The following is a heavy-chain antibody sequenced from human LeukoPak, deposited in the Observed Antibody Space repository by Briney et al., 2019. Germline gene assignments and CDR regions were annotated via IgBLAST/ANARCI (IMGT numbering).Heavy chain of an antibody. CDR3: ARGLGIVVVPAAKYAFDI. V-gene: IGHV4-39*07. CDR2: IYYSGST. D-gene: IGHD2-2*01. CDR1: GGSISSSSYY. J-gene: IGHJ3*02. Sequence: PSETLSLTCTVSGGSISSSSYYWGWIRQPPGKGLEWIGSIYYSGSTNYNPSLKSRVTISVDTSKNQFSLKLSSVTAADTAVYYCARGLGIVVVPAAKYAFDIWGQGTMVTVSS.